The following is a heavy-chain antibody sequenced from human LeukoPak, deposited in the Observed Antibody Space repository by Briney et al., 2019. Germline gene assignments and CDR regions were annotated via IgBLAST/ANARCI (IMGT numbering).Heavy chain of an antibody. CDR2: ISYEGSTE. D-gene: IGHD1-26*01. CDR3: ARDLSGRYVWDY. CDR1: GFTFSSYA. V-gene: IGHV3-30*03. Sequence: GGSLRLSCAASGFTFSSYAMSWVRQAPGKGLEWVAFISYEGSTEYYAESVKGRFTVSRDNSKNTLYLQVNSLRAEDTAVYYCARDLSGRYVWDYWGQGTLVSVSS. J-gene: IGHJ4*02.